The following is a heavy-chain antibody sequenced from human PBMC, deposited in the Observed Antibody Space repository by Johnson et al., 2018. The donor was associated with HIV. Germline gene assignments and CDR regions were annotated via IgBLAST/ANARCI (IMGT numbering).Heavy chain of an antibody. Sequence: QVQLVESGGGVVQPGGSLRLSCAASGFTFSSYGMHWVRQAPGKGLAWVAFIRYDGSNKHYADSVKGRFTISRDNSKNTLFLQMNSLRAEDTAVYNCAKDAAAAALRAFDNWGQGTMVTVSS. V-gene: IGHV3-30*02. J-gene: IGHJ3*02. D-gene: IGHD6-13*01. CDR1: GFTFSSYG. CDR2: IRYDGSNK. CDR3: AKDAAAAALRAFDN.